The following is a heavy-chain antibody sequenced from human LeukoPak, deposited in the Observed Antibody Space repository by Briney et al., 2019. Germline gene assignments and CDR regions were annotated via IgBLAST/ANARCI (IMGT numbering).Heavy chain of an antibody. Sequence: ASGQVSCKASGYTFTSYGISWVRQALGQGLEWMGWISVYNGNTNYAQKLQGRVTMTTDTSTGTAYMELRSLRSDDTAVYYCARDGVVAAGYYYYGMDVWGQGTTVTVSS. J-gene: IGHJ6*02. CDR2: ISVYNGNT. D-gene: IGHD2-15*01. CDR3: ARDGVVAAGYYYYGMDV. CDR1: GYTFTSYG. V-gene: IGHV1-18*01.